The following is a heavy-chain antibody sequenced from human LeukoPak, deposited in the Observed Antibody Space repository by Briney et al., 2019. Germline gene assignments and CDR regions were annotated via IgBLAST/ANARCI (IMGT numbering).Heavy chain of an antibody. D-gene: IGHD3-10*01. J-gene: IGHJ4*02. CDR3: ARAPRGSGSYVDY. Sequence: GGSLRLSCAASGFTFSRYAMNWVRQAPGKGLVWVSHINSDGSNTNYADSVKGRFTISRDNAKNTLYLQMNSLRAEDTAVYYCARAPRGSGSYVDYWGQGTLVTVSS. CDR2: INSDGSNT. V-gene: IGHV3-74*01. CDR1: GFTFSRYA.